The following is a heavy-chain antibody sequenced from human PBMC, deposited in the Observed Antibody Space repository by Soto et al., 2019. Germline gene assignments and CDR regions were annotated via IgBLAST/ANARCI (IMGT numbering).Heavy chain of an antibody. V-gene: IGHV3-23*01. CDR1: GFTFSSYA. CDR3: AKDQLGVARFGVVIIPFDAFDI. D-gene: IGHD3-3*01. J-gene: IGHJ3*02. CDR2: ISGSGGST. Sequence: PGGSLRLSCAASGFTFSSYAMSWVRQAPGKGLEWVSAISGSGGSTYYADSVKGRFTISRDNSKNTLYLQMNSLRAEDTAVYYCAKDQLGVARFGVVIIPFDAFDIWGQGTMVTVSS.